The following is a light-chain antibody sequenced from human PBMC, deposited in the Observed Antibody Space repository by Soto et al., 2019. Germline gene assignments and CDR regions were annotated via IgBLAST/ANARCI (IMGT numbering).Light chain of an antibody. J-gene: IGKJ2*01. V-gene: IGKV1-39*01. Sequence: DILMTQSPATLSASVGDRATISCRASQSVSSYVAWYQQNPGKTPKLLIYAASTRETGVPVRFSGSGSGTEFTLTISSLQPEDFATYYCHQCDSTPYTFGQGTKVEIK. CDR1: QSVSSY. CDR2: AAS. CDR3: HQCDSTPYT.